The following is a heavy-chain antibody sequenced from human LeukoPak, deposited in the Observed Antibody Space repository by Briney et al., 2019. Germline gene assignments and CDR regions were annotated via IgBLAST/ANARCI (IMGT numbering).Heavy chain of an antibody. D-gene: IGHD1-26*01. CDR3: ARVRPDIVGATLFDH. CDR2: IYYSGST. J-gene: IGHJ4*02. CDR1: GGSISSYY. V-gene: IGHV4-59*08. Sequence: SETLSLTCTVSGGSISSYYWSWIRQPPGKGLEWIGYIYYSGSTNYNPSLKSRVTISVDTSKNQFSLKLSSVTAADTAVYYCARVRPDIVGATLFDHWGQGTLVTVSS.